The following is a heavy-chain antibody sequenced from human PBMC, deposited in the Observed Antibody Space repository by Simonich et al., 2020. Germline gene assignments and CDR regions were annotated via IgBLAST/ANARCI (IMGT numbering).Heavy chain of an antibody. CDR1: GYTLTELS. Sequence: VHGGAEVKKPGASVKVSCKVSGYTLTELSMHWVRQAPGKGLEWRGGFEPEDGETIYAQKFQGRVTMTEDTSTDTAYMELSSLRSEDTAVYYCATGNLPTTQGGVFDYWGQGTLVTVSS. CDR2: FEPEDGET. V-gene: IGHV1-24*01. D-gene: IGHD5-12*01. J-gene: IGHJ4*02. CDR3: ATGNLPTTQGGVFDY.